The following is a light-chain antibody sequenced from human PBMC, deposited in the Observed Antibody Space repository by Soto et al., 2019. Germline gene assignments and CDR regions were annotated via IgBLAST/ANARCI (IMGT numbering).Light chain of an antibody. Sequence: QSVLTQPPSASGTPGQRVTISCSGGSSNIGSHTVNWYQHLPGTAPKLLIYSNNQRPSGVPDRFSGSVSGTSASLAISGLQSEDEAVYYCAAWHDSLNGPVFGGGTKLTVL. CDR2: SNN. V-gene: IGLV1-44*01. CDR3: AAWHDSLNGPV. J-gene: IGLJ2*01. CDR1: SSNIGSHT.